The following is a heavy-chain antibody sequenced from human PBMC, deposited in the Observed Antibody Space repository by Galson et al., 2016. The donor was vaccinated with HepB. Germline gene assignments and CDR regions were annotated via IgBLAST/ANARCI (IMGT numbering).Heavy chain of an antibody. CDR2: TYK. V-gene: IGHV6-1*01. CDR3: ARGIWNSFDV. D-gene: IGHD2-15*01. J-gene: IGHJ3*01. CDR1: GDSVSSNSVA. Sequence: CAISGDSVSSNSVAWNWIRQSPSRGLEWLGRTYKNYATSVKSRITINSDTSKNQFSLHLNSVTPDDTAVYYCARGIWNSFDVWGQGTRVTISS.